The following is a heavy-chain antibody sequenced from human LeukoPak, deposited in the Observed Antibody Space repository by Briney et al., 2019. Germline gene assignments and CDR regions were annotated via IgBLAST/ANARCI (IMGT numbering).Heavy chain of an antibody. CDR1: GFTFSSYA. CDR2: ISGSGGST. CDR3: AKFLTIVVVPAAIDY. J-gene: IGHJ4*02. Sequence: GGSLRLSCAASGFTFSSYAMSWVRQAPGKGLEWVSAISGSGGSTYYADSVKGRFTISRDNSKNTLYLQMNSLRAEDTAVYYCAKFLTIVVVPAAIDYWGQGTLVTVSS. V-gene: IGHV3-23*01. D-gene: IGHD2-2*02.